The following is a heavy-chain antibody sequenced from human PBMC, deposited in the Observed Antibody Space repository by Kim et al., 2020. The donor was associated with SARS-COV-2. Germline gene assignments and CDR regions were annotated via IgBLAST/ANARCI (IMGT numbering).Heavy chain of an antibody. D-gene: IGHD3-16*01. CDR2: ISYDGSNK. CDR3: ARDRGDWFDP. CDR1: GFTFSSYA. V-gene: IGHV3-30*04. J-gene: IGHJ5*02. Sequence: GGSLRLSCAASGFTFSSYAMHWVRQAPGKGLEWVAVISYDGSNKYYADSVKGRFTISRDNSKNTLYLQMNSLRAEDTAVYYCARDRGDWFDPWGQGTLVTVSS.